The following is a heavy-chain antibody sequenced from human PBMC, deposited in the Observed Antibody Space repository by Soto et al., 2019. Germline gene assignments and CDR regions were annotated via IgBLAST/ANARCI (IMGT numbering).Heavy chain of an antibody. CDR1: GGTFRSYA. D-gene: IGHD6-19*01. Sequence: SVKVSCKASGGTFRSYAISWVRQAPGQGLAWMGGIIPIFGAANYAQQFQGRVTITADESTSTVYMELSSLRSDDTAVYYCATSADNSGWYYLHYSGQGSLVTVSS. CDR3: ATSADNSGWYYLHY. J-gene: IGHJ4*02. V-gene: IGHV1-69*13. CDR2: IIPIFGAA.